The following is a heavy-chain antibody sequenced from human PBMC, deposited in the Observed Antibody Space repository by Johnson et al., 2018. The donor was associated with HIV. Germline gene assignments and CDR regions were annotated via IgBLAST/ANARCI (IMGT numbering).Heavy chain of an antibody. D-gene: IGHD3-10*01. CDR1: GFTVSSNY. V-gene: IGHV3-15*01. CDR2: IKSKTDGGTT. J-gene: IGHJ3*02. CDR3: TTTEMVRGVSSDAFDI. Sequence: VQLVESGGGLVQPGGSLRLSCAASGFTVSSNYMSWVRQAPGKGLEWVGRIKSKTDGGTTDYAAPVKGRFTISRDDSTNTLYLQMNSLKTEDTAVYYCTTTEMVRGVSSDAFDIWGQGTMVTVSS.